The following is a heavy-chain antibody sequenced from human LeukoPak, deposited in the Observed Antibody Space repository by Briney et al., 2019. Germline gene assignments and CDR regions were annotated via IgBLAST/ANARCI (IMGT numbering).Heavy chain of an antibody. CDR1: GFTFSSYA. V-gene: IGHV3-23*01. CDR2: ISGSGGST. Sequence: GGSLRLSCAASGFTFSSYAMSWARQAPGRGLEWVSAISGSGGSTYYADSVKGRFTISRDNAKNSLYLQMNSLRAEDTAVYYCARGSASGITIFGVVNFDYWGQGTLVTVSS. J-gene: IGHJ4*02. D-gene: IGHD3-3*01. CDR3: ARGSASGITIFGVVNFDY.